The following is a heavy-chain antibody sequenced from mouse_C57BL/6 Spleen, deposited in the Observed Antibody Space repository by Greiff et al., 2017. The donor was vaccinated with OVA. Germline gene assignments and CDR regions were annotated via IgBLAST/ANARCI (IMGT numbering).Heavy chain of an antibody. V-gene: IGHV1-53*01. Sequence: VKQRPGHGLEWIGNINPSNGGTNYNEKFKSKATLTVDKSSSTAYMQLSSLTSEDSAVYYCARLLRFYAMDYWGQGTSVTVSS. J-gene: IGHJ4*01. CDR2: INPSNGGT. D-gene: IGHD1-1*01. CDR3: ARLLRFYAMDY.